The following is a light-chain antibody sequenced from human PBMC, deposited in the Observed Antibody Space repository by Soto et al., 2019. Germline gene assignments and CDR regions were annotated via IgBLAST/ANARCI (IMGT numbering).Light chain of an antibody. CDR2: GAS. V-gene: IGKV3-15*01. CDR1: QSVSSS. CDR3: QQYNNWWT. Sequence: EIVMTQSPATLSVSPGERVTLSCRASQSVSSSLAWYQQKPGQAPRLLTYGASTRAIGIPARFSGSGSETEFTLTISSLQSEDFAVYYCQQYNNWWTFGQGTKVEIK. J-gene: IGKJ1*01.